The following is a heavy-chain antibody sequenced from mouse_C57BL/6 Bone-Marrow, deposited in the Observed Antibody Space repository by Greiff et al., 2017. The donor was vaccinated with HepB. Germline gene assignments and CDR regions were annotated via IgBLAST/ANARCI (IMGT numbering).Heavy chain of an antibody. J-gene: IGHJ2*01. V-gene: IGHV1-54*01. CDR1: GYAFTNYL. CDR3: ARCLWGSDY. Sequence: VLLKQSGAELVRPGTSVKVSCKASGYAFTNYLIEWVKQRPGQGLVWTGVINPGSGGTNYNEKFKGKVTLTADNSSSTAYMQLSSLTSEDSAVYCCARCLWGSDYWGQGTTLTASS. D-gene: IGHD6-1*01. CDR2: INPGSGGT.